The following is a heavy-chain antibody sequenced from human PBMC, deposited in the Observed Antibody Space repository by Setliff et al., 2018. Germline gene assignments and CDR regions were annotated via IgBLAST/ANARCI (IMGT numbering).Heavy chain of an antibody. CDR1: GGSISSSHS. CDR3: ARRHLLSWFDS. J-gene: IGHJ5*01. V-gene: IGHV4-59*11. CDR2: VLGTGIT. Sequence: SETLSLTCTVSGGSISSSHSWSWIRQPPGKEMEWIGNVLGTGITNYNPSLEGRVTISVDTSKNQFSLSLTSVTAADTALYYCARRHLLSWFDSWGQGHLVTVSS.